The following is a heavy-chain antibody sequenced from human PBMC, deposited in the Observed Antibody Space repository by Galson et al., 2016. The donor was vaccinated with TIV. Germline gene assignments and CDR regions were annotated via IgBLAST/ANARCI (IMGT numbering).Heavy chain of an antibody. D-gene: IGHD2-8*01. J-gene: IGHJ6*02. CDR2: ADPEDGKT. Sequence: VRVSCKVSGHNFTDYYMHWMQQAPGKGFEWMGHADPEDGKTKYAAKFQGRVTMTADTSTDTAYMELSYLRSEDTAIYYCTTVRLRGSGGMDVWGQGTTVIVSS. CDR3: TTVRLRGSGGMDV. CDR1: GHNFTDYY. V-gene: IGHV1-69-2*01.